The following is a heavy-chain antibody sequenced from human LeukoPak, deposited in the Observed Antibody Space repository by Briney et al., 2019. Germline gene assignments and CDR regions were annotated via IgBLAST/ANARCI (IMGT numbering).Heavy chain of an antibody. V-gene: IGHV3-33*06. CDR1: QFIFSHYA. CDR2: IWHDGSSR. Sequence: PGGSLTLSCTAPQFIFSHYAMHWVRQAPGKGLEWMAVIWHDGSSRYYGDSVKGRFTISRYNSQNTVYLQMNSLRAEDTAVYFCAKDAQRGFDYSNSLQYWGQGTLVTVSS. CDR3: AKDAQRGFDYSNSLQY. D-gene: IGHD4-11*01. J-gene: IGHJ4*02.